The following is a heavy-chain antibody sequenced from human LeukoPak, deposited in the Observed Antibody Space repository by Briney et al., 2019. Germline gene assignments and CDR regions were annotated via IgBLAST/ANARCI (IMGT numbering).Heavy chain of an antibody. V-gene: IGHV4-34*01. CDR1: GGSLSGYY. D-gene: IGHD3-10*02. CDR3: ARETRARNYDVRGNYFMDV. J-gene: IGHJ6*03. CDR2: INHRGSA. Sequence: PSETLSLTCAVYGGSLSGYYWSWVRQSPGKGLEWIGEINHRGSANYNPSLESRVTMSVDTSKTQFSLKLSSVTAADTAVYYCARETRARNYDVRGNYFMDVWGKGTTVTVSS.